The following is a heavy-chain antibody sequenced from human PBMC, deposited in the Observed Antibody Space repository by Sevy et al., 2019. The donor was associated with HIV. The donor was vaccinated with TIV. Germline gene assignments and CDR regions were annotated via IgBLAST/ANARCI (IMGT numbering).Heavy chain of an antibody. CDR3: ARDLGPHLLYSDCWSGYSGMDV. CDR2: ISFDGSHK. Sequence: GGSLRLSCVASAFTFSTYGMHWVRQAPGKGLEWVSVISFDGSHKYYADSVKGRCTVSRDNSKNTLNLQMNSLRAEDTAVYYCARDLGPHLLYSDCWSGYSGMDVWGQGTTVTVSS. V-gene: IGHV3-30*03. D-gene: IGHD3-3*01. CDR1: AFTFSTYG. J-gene: IGHJ6*02.